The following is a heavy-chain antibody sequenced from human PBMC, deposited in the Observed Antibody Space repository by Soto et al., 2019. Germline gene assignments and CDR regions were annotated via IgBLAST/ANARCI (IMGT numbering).Heavy chain of an antibody. CDR3: AGGNYDYIWGSYRYPNAEYFQH. CDR1: GGSISSSSYY. CDR2: IYYSGST. D-gene: IGHD3-16*02. J-gene: IGHJ1*01. Sequence: SETLSLTCTVSGGSISSSSYYWGWIRQPPGKGLEWIGSIYYSGSTYYNPSLKSRVTISVDTSKNQFSLRLSSVTAADTAVYYCAGGNYDYIWGSYRYPNAEYFQHWGQGTLVTVSS. V-gene: IGHV4-39*01.